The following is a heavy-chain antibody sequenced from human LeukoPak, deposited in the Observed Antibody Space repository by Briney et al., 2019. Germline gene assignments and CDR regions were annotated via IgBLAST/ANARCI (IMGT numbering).Heavy chain of an antibody. Sequence: PGGSLRLSCAASGFTFSSYGIHWVRQAPGKGLVWVSRINSDGSSTSYADSVKGRFTISRDNAKNTLYLQMNSLRAEDTAVYYCARARSFTPMDVWGKGTTVTISS. CDR2: INSDGSST. CDR1: GFTFSSYG. J-gene: IGHJ6*03. D-gene: IGHD2-15*01. CDR3: ARARSFTPMDV. V-gene: IGHV3-74*01.